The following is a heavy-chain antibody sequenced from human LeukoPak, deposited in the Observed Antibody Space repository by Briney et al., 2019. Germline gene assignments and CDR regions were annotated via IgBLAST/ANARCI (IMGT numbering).Heavy chain of an antibody. Sequence: PGGSLRLSCAASGFTFSSYSMNWVRQAPGKGLEWVSSISSSSSYIYYADSVKGRFTISRDNAKNSLYLQMNSLRAEDTAVYYCARAIEDIVATIGFDYWGQGTLVTVSS. J-gene: IGHJ4*02. CDR3: ARAIEDIVATIGFDY. V-gene: IGHV3-21*01. CDR2: ISSSSSYI. CDR1: GFTFSSYS. D-gene: IGHD5-12*01.